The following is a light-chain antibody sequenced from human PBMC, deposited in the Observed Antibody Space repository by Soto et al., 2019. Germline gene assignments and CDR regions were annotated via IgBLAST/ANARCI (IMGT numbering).Light chain of an antibody. Sequence: QLVLTQSPSASASLGASVKLTCTLSRGHSTYAIAWHQQQPEKGPRYLMKLNSDGSHSKGEGIPDRFSGSSSGAERYLTIASLQSEDEADYYCQTWGTGIRVFGGGTKLNVL. J-gene: IGLJ3*02. CDR3: QTWGTGIRV. V-gene: IGLV4-69*02. CDR2: LNSDGSH. CDR1: RGHSTYA.